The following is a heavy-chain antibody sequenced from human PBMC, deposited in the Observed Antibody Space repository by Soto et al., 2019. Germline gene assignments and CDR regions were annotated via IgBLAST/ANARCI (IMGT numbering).Heavy chain of an antibody. V-gene: IGHV4-34*01. CDR2: INHSGST. J-gene: IGHJ4*02. D-gene: IGHD3-16*02. CDR1: GGSFSGYY. CDR3: ARCYIWGSYRYKKYFDY. Sequence: SETLSLTCAVYGGSFSGYYWIWIRQPPGKGLEWIGEINHSGSTNYNPSLKSRVTISVDTSKNQFSLKLSSVTAADTAVYYCARCYIWGSYRYKKYFDYWGQGTLVTVSS.